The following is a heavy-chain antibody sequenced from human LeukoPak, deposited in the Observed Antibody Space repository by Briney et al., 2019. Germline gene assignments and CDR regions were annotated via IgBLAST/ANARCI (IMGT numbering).Heavy chain of an antibody. D-gene: IGHD6-13*01. CDR1: GGSISSSSYY. CDR2: IYYSGST. J-gene: IGHJ4*02. CDR3: AVGIAAADSYYFDY. Sequence: SETLSLTCSVSGGSISSSSYYWGWIRQPPGKGLEWIGSIYYSGSTYYNPSLKSRVTISVDTSKNQFSLKLSSVTAADTAVYYCAVGIAAADSYYFDYWGQGTLVTVSS. V-gene: IGHV4-39*07.